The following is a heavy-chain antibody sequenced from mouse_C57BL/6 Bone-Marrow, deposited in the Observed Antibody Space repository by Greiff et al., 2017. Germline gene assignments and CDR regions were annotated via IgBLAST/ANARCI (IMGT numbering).Heavy chain of an antibody. CDR3: STGFAY. J-gene: IGHJ3*01. CDR1: GFTFSNYW. Sequence: VQLKQSGGGFVQPGGSMKLSCVASGFTFSNYWVNWVRQSPEKGLEWVAEIRLKSNNYATHYAESVKGRFTISRDDSKSSVYLQMNNLRAEDTGIYYCSTGFAYWGQGTLVTVSA. D-gene: IGHD4-1*02. V-gene: IGHV6-6*02. CDR2: IRLKSNNYAT.